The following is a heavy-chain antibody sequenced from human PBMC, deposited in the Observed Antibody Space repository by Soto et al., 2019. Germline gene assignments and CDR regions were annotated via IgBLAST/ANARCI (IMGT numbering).Heavy chain of an antibody. Sequence: QVQLQESGPGLVKPSETLSLTCTVSGGSVSSGSYYWSWILQPPGKGLEWIGYIDYSGSTNYNPSLKSRVNKSVDTSKNQLSLKLSSVTAADTAGYYCARVPGTLVQYFDYWGQGTLVTVSS. CDR1: GGSVSSGSYY. J-gene: IGHJ4*02. CDR2: IDYSGST. V-gene: IGHV4-61*01. D-gene: IGHD1-1*01. CDR3: ARVPGTLVQYFDY.